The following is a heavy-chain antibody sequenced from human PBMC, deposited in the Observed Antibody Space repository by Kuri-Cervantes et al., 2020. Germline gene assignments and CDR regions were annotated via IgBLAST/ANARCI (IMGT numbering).Heavy chain of an antibody. CDR1: GFTFSSYW. CDR3: ALDVDIEATVPGLLDF. Sequence: GESLKISCAASGFTFSSYWMSWVRQAPGKGLEWVANIKQDGSEKYYVDSVKGRFTISRDNAKNSLYLQMNSLRAEDTAVYYCALDVDIEATVPGLLDFWGQGTLVTVSS. CDR2: IKQDGSEK. D-gene: IGHD5-12*01. J-gene: IGHJ4*02. V-gene: IGHV3-7*01.